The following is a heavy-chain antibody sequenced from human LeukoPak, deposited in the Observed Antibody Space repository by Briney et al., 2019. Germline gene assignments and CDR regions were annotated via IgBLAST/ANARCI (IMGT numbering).Heavy chain of an antibody. Sequence: ASVKVSCKASGYTFTSYGISWVRQAPGQGLEGMGWISAYDGNTNYAQKLQGRVTITTDESTSTAYMELSSLRSEDTAVYYCARGGIAARLVAFDIWGQGTMVTVSS. CDR3: ARGGIAARLVAFDI. CDR1: GYTFTSYG. D-gene: IGHD6-25*01. CDR2: ISAYDGNT. J-gene: IGHJ3*02. V-gene: IGHV1-18*01.